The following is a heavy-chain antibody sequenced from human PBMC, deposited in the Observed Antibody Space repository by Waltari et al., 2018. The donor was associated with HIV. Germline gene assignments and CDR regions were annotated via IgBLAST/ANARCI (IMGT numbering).Heavy chain of an antibody. CDR3: VALRTVTGTIDK. D-gene: IGHD6-19*01. CDR2: IYSNGVS. V-gene: IGHV4-39*01. CDR1: TGYITQSYY. Sequence: QLQLQESGPALVKPSETLSLTCTVSTGYITQSYYWGWIRQFPGTGLGWIGSIYSNGVSHYAPAVKSRVALSVDMSKNQFSLTLTAVTAADTSRYFCVALRTVTGTIDKWGQGTLVTVS. J-gene: IGHJ4*02.